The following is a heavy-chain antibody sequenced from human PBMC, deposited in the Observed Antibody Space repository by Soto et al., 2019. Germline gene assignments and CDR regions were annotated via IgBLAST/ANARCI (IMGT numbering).Heavy chain of an antibody. CDR1: GYTFTSYD. D-gene: IGHD1-1*01. V-gene: IGHV1-8*01. Sequence: ASVKVSCKASGYTFTSYDIYWVRQATGQGLEWMGWMNPNTGDSSYAQKFQGRVTMTSDTSITTAHMELSSLRSEDTAVYYCARRAETNGWNGFGADKYYFDFWGQGTLVTVSS. CDR3: ARRAETNGWNGFGADKYYFDF. CDR2: MNPNTGDS. J-gene: IGHJ4*02.